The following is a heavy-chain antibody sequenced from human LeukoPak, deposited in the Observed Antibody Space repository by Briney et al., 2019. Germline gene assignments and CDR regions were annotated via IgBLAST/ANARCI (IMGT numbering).Heavy chain of an antibody. Sequence: GASVKVSCKASGGTFSSYAISWVRQPPGQGLEWMGGIIPIFGTANYAQKFQGRVTITTDESTSTAYMELSSLRSEDTAVYYCASVYSSGWAGWFDPWGQGTLVTVSS. V-gene: IGHV1-69*05. J-gene: IGHJ5*02. CDR2: IIPIFGTA. D-gene: IGHD6-19*01. CDR3: ASVYSSGWAGWFDP. CDR1: GGTFSSYA.